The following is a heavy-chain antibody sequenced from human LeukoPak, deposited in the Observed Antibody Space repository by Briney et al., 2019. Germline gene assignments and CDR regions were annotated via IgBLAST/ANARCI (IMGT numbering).Heavy chain of an antibody. V-gene: IGHV3-7*01. CDR3: ARDGRYCGYELRSMLPDY. CDR2: IKQDGSEK. CDR1: GFTVSSYG. Sequence: PGGSLRLSCAASGFTVSSYGMNWVRQAPGKGLEWVANIKQDGSEKYYVDSVKGRLTISRDNAKNSLYLQMNSLRDEDTAVYYCARDGRYCGYELRSMLPDYWGWGRLVTVSS. D-gene: IGHD5-12*01. J-gene: IGHJ4*02.